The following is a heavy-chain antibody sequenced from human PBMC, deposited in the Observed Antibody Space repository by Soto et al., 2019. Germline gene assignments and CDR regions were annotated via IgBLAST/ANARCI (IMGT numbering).Heavy chain of an antibody. Sequence: GPVKVSCKASGYTFTSYYMHWVRQAPGQGLEWMGIINPSGGSTSYAQKFQGRVTMTRDTSTSTVYMELSSLRSEDTAVYYCARDFRVGTAMAYYFDYWGQGTLVTVSS. D-gene: IGHD5-18*01. CDR2: INPSGGST. J-gene: IGHJ4*02. CDR1: GYTFTSYY. CDR3: ARDFRVGTAMAYYFDY. V-gene: IGHV1-46*03.